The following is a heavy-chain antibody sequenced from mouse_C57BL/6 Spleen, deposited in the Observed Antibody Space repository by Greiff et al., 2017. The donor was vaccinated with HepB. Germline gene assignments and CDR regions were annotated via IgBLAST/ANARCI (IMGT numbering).Heavy chain of an antibody. Sequence: EVKLVESGGGLVKPGGSLKLSCAASGFTFSSYAMSWVRQTPEKRLEWVATISDGGSYTYYPDNVKGRFTISRDNAKNNLYLQMSHLKSEDTAMYYCARDAVNYGSWYFDAWGTGTTVTVSS. V-gene: IGHV5-4*01. J-gene: IGHJ1*03. CDR3: ARDAVNYGSWYFDA. CDR2: ISDGGSYT. D-gene: IGHD1-1*01. CDR1: GFTFSSYA.